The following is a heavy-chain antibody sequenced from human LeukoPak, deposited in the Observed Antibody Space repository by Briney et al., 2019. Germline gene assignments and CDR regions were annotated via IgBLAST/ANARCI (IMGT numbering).Heavy chain of an antibody. D-gene: IGHD5-12*01. J-gene: IGHJ4*02. CDR1: GFTFSSYA. Sequence: GGSLRLSCAASGFTFSSYAVSWVRQAPEKGLEWVSAISGSGGSTYYADSVKGRFTISRDNSKNTLYLQMNSLRAEDTAVYYCAKDQGYSGYHFDYWGQGALVTVSS. CDR3: AKDQGYSGYHFDY. CDR2: ISGSGGST. V-gene: IGHV3-23*01.